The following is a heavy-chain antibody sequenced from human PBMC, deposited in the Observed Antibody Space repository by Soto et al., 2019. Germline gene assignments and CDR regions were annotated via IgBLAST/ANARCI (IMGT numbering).Heavy chain of an antibody. Sequence: QVQLQESGPGLVKPSGTLSLTCAVSGGSISTSNWWSWVRQPPGKGLEWIGEVYRTGSTNYNPSLESRLTISVDKSKNQFSRKLPSVTAADTAVYYCARARATIAAAAIFDCWGQGTLVNVS. J-gene: IGHJ4*02. CDR3: ARARATIAAAAIFDC. CDR2: VYRTGST. CDR1: GGSISTSNW. D-gene: IGHD6-13*01. V-gene: IGHV4-4*02.